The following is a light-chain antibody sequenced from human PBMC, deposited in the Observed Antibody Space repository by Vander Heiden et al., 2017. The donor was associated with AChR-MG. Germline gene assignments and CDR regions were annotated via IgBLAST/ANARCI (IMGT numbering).Light chain of an antibody. CDR2: DVS. CDR3: SSYTSSSTRV. Sequence: HSALTQPASVSGSLGQSLPISCPGTSSDVGGYNYVSWNQQHPGKAPKLMVYDVSKRPSGVSNRFSGSKSGNTASLTISGLQAEDEADYYCSSYTSSSTRVFGGGTKLTVL. CDR1: SSDVGGYNY. V-gene: IGLV2-14*01. J-gene: IGLJ2*01.